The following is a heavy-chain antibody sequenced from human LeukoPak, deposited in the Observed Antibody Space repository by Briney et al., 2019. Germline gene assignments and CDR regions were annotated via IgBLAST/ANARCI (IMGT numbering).Heavy chain of an antibody. CDR3: AKVRHYYGSGSFTRGVNWFDP. Sequence: RSGGPLRLSCAASGFTFSSYWMHWLPHVPGKGLVWVSRINSDGSFTHYAHSVKGRFTISRDNSKNTLYLQMNSLRAEDTAVYYCAKVRHYYGSGSFTRGVNWFDPWGQGTLVTVSS. V-gene: IGHV3-74*01. J-gene: IGHJ5*02. CDR2: INSDGSFT. CDR1: GFTFSSYW. D-gene: IGHD3-10*01.